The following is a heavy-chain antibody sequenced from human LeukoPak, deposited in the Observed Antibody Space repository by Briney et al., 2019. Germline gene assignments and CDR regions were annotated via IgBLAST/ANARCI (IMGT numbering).Heavy chain of an antibody. V-gene: IGHV1-2*02. J-gene: IGHJ4*02. CDR2: INPKSDAT. D-gene: IGHD2-2*01. Sequence: ASVKVSRKASGYTFTGYYMHWVRQAPGQGLEWMGWINPKSDATNYAQKFQGRVTMTRDTSSSTAYMELSSLRSEDTAVYDCARDLGGPGKNRVLAPAARECPDYWGQGTLVPASS. CDR3: ARDLGGPGKNRVLAPAARECPDY. CDR1: GYTFTGYY.